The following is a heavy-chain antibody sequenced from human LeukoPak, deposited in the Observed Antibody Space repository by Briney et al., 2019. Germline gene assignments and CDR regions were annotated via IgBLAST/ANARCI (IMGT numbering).Heavy chain of an antibody. V-gene: IGHV4-39*02. CDR2: IHYSETT. CDR3: ARDAPTTVTTRGFDP. J-gene: IGHJ5*02. Sequence: PSETLSLTCTVSGGSISSSNYYWGWIRQPPGKGLEWIASIHYSETTYYNPSLKSRVTISVDTSKNHFSLKPSSVTAADTAVYYCARDAPTTVTTRGFDPWGQGTLVTVSS. D-gene: IGHD4-11*01. CDR1: GGSISSSNYY.